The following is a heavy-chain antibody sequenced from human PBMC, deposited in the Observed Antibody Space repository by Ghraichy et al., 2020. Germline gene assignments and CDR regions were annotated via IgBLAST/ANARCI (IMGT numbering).Heavy chain of an antibody. CDR3: ARPFVYCSGGSCDY. D-gene: IGHD2-15*01. CDR1: GGSFSGYY. Sequence: SQTLSLTCAVYGGSFSGYYWSWIRQPPGKGLEWIGEINHSGSTNYNPSLKSRVTISVDTSKNQFSLKLSSVTAADTAVYYCARPFVYCSGGSCDYWGQGTLVTVSS. V-gene: IGHV4-34*01. CDR2: INHSGST. J-gene: IGHJ4*02.